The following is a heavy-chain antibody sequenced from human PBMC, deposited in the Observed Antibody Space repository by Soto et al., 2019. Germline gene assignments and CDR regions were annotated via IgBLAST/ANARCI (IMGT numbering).Heavy chain of an antibody. V-gene: IGHV4-59*08. D-gene: IGHD2-2*01. CDR2: IYYSGST. J-gene: IGHJ6*02. CDR1: GGSISSYY. CDR3: ARHVPYCSDTSHCAYGMDV. Sequence: ETLSLTCTVSGGSISSYYWSWIRQPPGKGLEWIGYIYYSGSTNYNPSLKSRVTISVDTSKNQFSLKLSSVTAADTAVYYCARHVPYCSDTSHCAYGMDVWGQGTTVTVSS.